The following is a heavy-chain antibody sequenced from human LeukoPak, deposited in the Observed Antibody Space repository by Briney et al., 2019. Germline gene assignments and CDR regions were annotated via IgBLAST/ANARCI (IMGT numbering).Heavy chain of an antibody. J-gene: IGHJ4*02. D-gene: IGHD6-13*01. CDR3: ARDYSIAAPGTSDY. CDR2: IIPIFGTA. CDR1: GGTFSSYA. V-gene: IGHV1-69*06. Sequence: SVKVSCKASGGTFSSYAISWVRQAPGQGLEWMGGIIPIFGTANYAQKFQGRVTITADKSTSTAYMELSSLRSEDTAVYYCARDYSIAAPGTSDYWGQGTLVTVSS.